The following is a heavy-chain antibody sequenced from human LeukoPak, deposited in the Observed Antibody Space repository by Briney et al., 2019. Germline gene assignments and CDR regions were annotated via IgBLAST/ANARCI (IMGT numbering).Heavy chain of an antibody. D-gene: IGHD5-24*01. CDR2: ISSSGSTI. J-gene: IGHJ4*02. CDR3: ARRSRDTPIYFFDY. Sequence: GGSLRLSCAASGFTFSDYYMSWIRQAPGKGLEWVSYISSSGSTIYYADSVRGRFTISRDNAKNSLYLQMNSLRAEDTAVYYCARRSRDTPIYFFDYWGQGTLVTVSS. CDR1: GFTFSDYY. V-gene: IGHV3-11*04.